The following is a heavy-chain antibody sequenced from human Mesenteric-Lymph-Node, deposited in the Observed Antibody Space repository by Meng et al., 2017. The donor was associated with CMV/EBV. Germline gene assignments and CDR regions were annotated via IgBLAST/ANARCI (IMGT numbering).Heavy chain of an antibody. CDR1: GFTFSNYD. CDR2: IGTAGDT. Sequence: GESLKISCAASGFTFSNYDMHWVRQRIGKGLEWVSVIGTAGDTYYSGSVKGQFTISRENAKNSLYLQMNSLRAGDTAVYYCAREVRSASGSSNWFDPWGQGTLVTVSS. J-gene: IGHJ5*02. V-gene: IGHV3-13*01. CDR3: AREVRSASGSSNWFDP. D-gene: IGHD3-10*01.